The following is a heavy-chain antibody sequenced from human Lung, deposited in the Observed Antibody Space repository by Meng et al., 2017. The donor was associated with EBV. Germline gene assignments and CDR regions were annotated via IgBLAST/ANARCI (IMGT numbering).Heavy chain of an antibody. D-gene: IGHD3-10*01. CDR1: GYTFASYG. CDR3: ARGTPGRSYSDY. Sequence: QGSLLQSGAEVKNPGASVRVSCEASGYTFASYGISWLRQAPGQGLEWMGWFVNNVDTYSAQKFQGRVTMTTDTHTSTAFMELRSLRSDDTAVYYCARGTPGRSYSDYWGQGTLVTVSS. V-gene: IGHV1-18*01. CDR2: FVNNVDT. J-gene: IGHJ4*02.